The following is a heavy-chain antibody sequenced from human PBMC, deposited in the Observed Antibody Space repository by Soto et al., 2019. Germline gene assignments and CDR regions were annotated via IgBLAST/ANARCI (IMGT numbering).Heavy chain of an antibody. D-gene: IGHD5-18*01. J-gene: IGHJ6*02. V-gene: IGHV3-30*18. CDR1: GFTFSSYD. Sequence: QVQRVESGGGVVQPGRSLRLSCAASGFTFSSYDMHWVRQAPGKGLEWVAVISYDGTNKYYADSVKGRFTISRDNSKNTLYLQMNSLRAEDTAVYYCAKDLGYSYGYYYYYGMDVWGQGTTVTVSS. CDR3: AKDLGYSYGYYYYYGMDV. CDR2: ISYDGTNK.